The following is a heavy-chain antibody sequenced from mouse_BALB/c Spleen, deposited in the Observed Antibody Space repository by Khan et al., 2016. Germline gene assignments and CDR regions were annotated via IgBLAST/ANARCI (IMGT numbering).Heavy chain of an antibody. CDR3: KAPDGSLVY. Sequence: QVRLQQSDAELVKPGASVKISCNASGYTFTDHAIHWVKQQPEQGLEWIGYISPGNGDIKYNEKFKGKATLTADKSSSTAYMQLNSLTSEDSAVXFCKAPDGSLVYWGQGTTLTVSS. V-gene: IGHV1S53*01. CDR1: GYTFTDHA. D-gene: IGHD2-3*01. J-gene: IGHJ2*01. CDR2: ISPGNGDI.